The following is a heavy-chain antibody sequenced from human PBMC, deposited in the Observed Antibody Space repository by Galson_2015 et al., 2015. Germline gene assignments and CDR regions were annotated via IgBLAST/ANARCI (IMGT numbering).Heavy chain of an antibody. V-gene: IGHV3-66*02. CDR3: AREKFPTLATTLRGWFDP. Sequence: SLRLSCAASGFTVSSNYMSWVRQAPGKGLEWVSVIYSGGTTYYADSVKGRFTISRDNSKNTLYLQMNSLRAEDTAVYYCAREKFPTLATTLRGWFDPWGQGTLVTVSS. D-gene: IGHD4-17*01. J-gene: IGHJ5*02. CDR1: GFTVSSNY. CDR2: IYSGGTT.